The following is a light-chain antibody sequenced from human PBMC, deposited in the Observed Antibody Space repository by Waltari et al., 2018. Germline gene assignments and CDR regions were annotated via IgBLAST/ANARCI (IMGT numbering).Light chain of an antibody. V-gene: IGLV2-23*01. Sequence: QSALTQPAAMSASPGQSITISCTAPNNDAGTYALVSWYQQHPGRAPKRLIFQGTKRPSEVSGRFSGSKSADTASLTISGLQPEDEADYYCCSYAGTWLFGGGTKVTVL. CDR3: CSYAGTWL. CDR1: NNDAGTYAL. CDR2: QGT. J-gene: IGLJ3*02.